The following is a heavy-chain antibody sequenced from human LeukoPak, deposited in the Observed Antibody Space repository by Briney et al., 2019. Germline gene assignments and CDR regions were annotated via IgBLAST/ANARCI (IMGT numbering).Heavy chain of an antibody. D-gene: IGHD5-12*01. V-gene: IGHV3-15*01. CDR1: GFTFSNAW. Sequence: GRSLRLSCATSGFTFSNAWMSWVRQAPGKGLEWVGRIKSKTDGGTTDYAAPVIGRFTISRDDSKNTLFLQMNSLKTEDTAVYYCTTSADSGYDPVNFDFWGQGTLVTVSS. J-gene: IGHJ4*02. CDR3: TTSADSGYDPVNFDF. CDR2: IKSKTDGGTT.